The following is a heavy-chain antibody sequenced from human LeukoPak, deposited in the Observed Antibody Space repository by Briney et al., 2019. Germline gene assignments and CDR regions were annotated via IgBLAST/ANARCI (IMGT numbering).Heavy chain of an antibody. CDR2: ISGSGGST. CDR3: AKGDSVVTNRPLDY. CDR1: GFTFSSYA. Sequence: GGSLRLSCAASGFTFSSYAMSWVRQAPGKGLEWVSAISGSGGSTYYADSVKGRFTISRDNAKNSLYLQMNSLRAEDTALYYCAKGDSVVTNRPLDYWGQGTLVTVSS. J-gene: IGHJ4*02. D-gene: IGHD3-22*01. V-gene: IGHV3-23*01.